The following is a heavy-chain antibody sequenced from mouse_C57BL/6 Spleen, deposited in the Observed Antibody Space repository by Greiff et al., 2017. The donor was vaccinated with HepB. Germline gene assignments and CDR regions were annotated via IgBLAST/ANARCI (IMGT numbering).Heavy chain of an antibody. J-gene: IGHJ4*01. V-gene: IGHV1-64*01. Sequence: QVQLKQPGAELVKPGASVKLSCKASGYTFTSYWMHWVKQRPGQGLEWIGMIHPNSGSTNYNEKFKSKATLTVDKSSSTAYMQLSSLTSEDSAVYDCARDGELRDYAMDYWGQGTSVTVSS. CDR2: IHPNSGST. CDR3: ARDGELRDYAMDY. D-gene: IGHD1-1*01. CDR1: GYTFTSYW.